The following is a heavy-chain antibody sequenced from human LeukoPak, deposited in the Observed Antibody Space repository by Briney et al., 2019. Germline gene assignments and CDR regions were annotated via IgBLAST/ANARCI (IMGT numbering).Heavy chain of an antibody. CDR2: LYYDGTT. J-gene: IGHJ5*02. V-gene: IGHV4-39*01. CDR3: AGSSTSDWGWFDP. Sequence: PSETLSLTRCTSGGSISLNNYYWGWIRQPPGKGPARIGSLYYDGTTYYNPSLKSRVTISVDTSERHFSLKLTSVTAADTAVYYCAGSSTSDWGWFDPRCQGSLVTVPS. CDR1: GGSISLNNYY. D-gene: IGHD2-2*01.